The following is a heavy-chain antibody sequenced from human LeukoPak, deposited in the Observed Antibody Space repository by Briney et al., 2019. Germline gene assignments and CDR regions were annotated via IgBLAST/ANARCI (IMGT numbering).Heavy chain of an antibody. V-gene: IGHV3-30*18. CDR3: AKDSAGYCSSSSCLNSFDY. Sequence: GRSLRLSCAASGFTFSTYGIHWVRQAPGKGLEWVAVIWYGGINKYYADSVKGRFTISRDNSKNTLYLQMNSLRAEDTAVYYCAKDSAGYCSSSSCLNSFDYWGQGTLVTVSS. D-gene: IGHD2-2*01. CDR2: IWYGGINK. CDR1: GFTFSTYG. J-gene: IGHJ4*02.